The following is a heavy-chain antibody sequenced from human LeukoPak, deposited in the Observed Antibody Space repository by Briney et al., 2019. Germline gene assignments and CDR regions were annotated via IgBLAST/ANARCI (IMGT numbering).Heavy chain of an antibody. CDR2: IRYDGSNK. D-gene: IGHD2-15*01. V-gene: IGHV3-30*02. J-gene: IGHJ4*02. Sequence: PGESLRLSCAASGFTFSSYGMHWVRQAPGKGLEWVAFIRYDGSNKYYADSVKGRFTISRDNSKNTLYLQMNSLRAEDTAVYYCAKGGSEVAAQDIDYWGQGTLVTVSS. CDR1: GFTFSSYG. CDR3: AKGGSEVAAQDIDY.